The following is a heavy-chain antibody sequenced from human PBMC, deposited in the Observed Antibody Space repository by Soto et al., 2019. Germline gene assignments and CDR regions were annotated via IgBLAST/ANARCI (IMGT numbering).Heavy chain of an antibody. Sequence: QVQLVESGGGVVQPGRSLRLSCAASGFTFSRYAMHWVRQAPGKGLEWVAVISYDGSNKYYADSVKGRFTISRDNSKNTLYLQMSSLRAEDTAVYYCAREDIVLVPAAISAFDIWGQGTMVTVSS. CDR3: AREDIVLVPAAISAFDI. CDR2: ISYDGSNK. CDR1: GFTFSRYA. V-gene: IGHV3-30-3*01. D-gene: IGHD2-2*02. J-gene: IGHJ3*02.